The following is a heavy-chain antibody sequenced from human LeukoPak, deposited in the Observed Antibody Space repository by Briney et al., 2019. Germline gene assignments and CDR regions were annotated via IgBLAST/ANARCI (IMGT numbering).Heavy chain of an antibody. D-gene: IGHD3-10*01. CDR1: GFTFDRYA. J-gene: IGHJ4*02. Sequence: GGSLRLSCAASGFTFDRYAMAWVRQAPGKGLEWVSSVSGSGATTNFADSVKGRFTISRDNSKNTLYLQMNSLRAEDTAVYYCARDRYYGSGSYSYYFDYWGQGTLVTVSS. CDR2: VSGSGATT. V-gene: IGHV3-23*01. CDR3: ARDRYYGSGSYSYYFDY.